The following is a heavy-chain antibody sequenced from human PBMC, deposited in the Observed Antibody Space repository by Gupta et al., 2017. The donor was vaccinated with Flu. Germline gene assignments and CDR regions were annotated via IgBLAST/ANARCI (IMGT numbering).Heavy chain of an antibody. CDR1: GFTFFSYG. CDR3: AREANYFDP. V-gene: IGHV7-4-1*02. Sequence: QVQLVQSESELKKPRASVKLSCKASGFTFFSYGMNWVRQAPGQGLEWMGWINTNTGNPTYAQGFTGRFVFSLDTSVSTAYLQITSLKAEDTAVYYCAREANYFDPWGQGTLVTVSS. CDR2: INTNTGNP. D-gene: IGHD4-4*01. J-gene: IGHJ5*02.